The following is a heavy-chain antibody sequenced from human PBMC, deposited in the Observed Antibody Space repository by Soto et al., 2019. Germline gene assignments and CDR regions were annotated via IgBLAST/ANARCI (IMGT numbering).Heavy chain of an antibody. D-gene: IGHD6-25*01. Sequence: MQLVQSGGGLVKPGGSLTLSCKASGFTFSDYYMIWVRQTPGKGLEWLSYISDSGSTIYYADSVRARFTIFRENAANSVYLQLDGLTDGDTAFYYCARGGSGWTRGGWLGPWGQGSLVTVSS. CDR1: GFTFSDYY. V-gene: IGHV3-11*01. CDR3: ARGGSGWTRGGWLGP. CDR2: ISDSGSTI. J-gene: IGHJ5*02.